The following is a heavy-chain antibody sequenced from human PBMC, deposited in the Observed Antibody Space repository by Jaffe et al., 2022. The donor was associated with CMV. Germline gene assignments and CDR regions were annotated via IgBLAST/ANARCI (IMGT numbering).Heavy chain of an antibody. V-gene: IGHV3-21*01. CDR3: ARDRRACGGDCYPFGYFDL. D-gene: IGHD2-21*02. CDR2: ISSSSSYI. CDR1: GFTFSSYS. J-gene: IGHJ2*01. Sequence: EVQLVESGGGLVKPGGSLRLSCAASGFTFSSYSMNWVRQAPGKGLEWVSSISSSSSYIYYADSVKGRFTISRDNAKNSLYLQMNSLRAEDTAVYYCARDRRACGGDCYPFGYFDLWGRGTLVTVSS.